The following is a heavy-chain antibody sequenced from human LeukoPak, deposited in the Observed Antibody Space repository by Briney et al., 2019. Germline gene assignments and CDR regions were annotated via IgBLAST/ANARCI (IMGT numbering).Heavy chain of an antibody. CDR2: IKLDGSET. V-gene: IGHV3-7*01. D-gene: IGHD2-2*02. J-gene: IGHJ3*02. Sequence: KSGGSLRLSCAASGFISGAYWMSWVRQAPGKGLEWVANIKLDGSETYYVDSVKGRFTISRDNAKNSLYLQMNSLRAEDTVVYYCARRARYCTSTSCYTIGAFDIWGQGTVVTVSS. CDR3: ARRARYCTSTSCYTIGAFDI. CDR1: GFISGAYW.